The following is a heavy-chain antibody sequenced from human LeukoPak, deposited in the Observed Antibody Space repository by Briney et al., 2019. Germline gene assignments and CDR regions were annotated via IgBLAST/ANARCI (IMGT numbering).Heavy chain of an antibody. Sequence: PTETLSLTCTVSGGSISISSYYWGWIRQPPGMGLEWIGSISYSGSTYYSPSLKSRVTISVDTSKNQFSLKLSSVTAADTAVYYCARSKDYDFWPYAFDIWGQGTMVTVSS. J-gene: IGHJ3*02. D-gene: IGHD3-3*01. CDR1: GGSISISSYY. CDR3: ARSKDYDFWPYAFDI. CDR2: ISYSGST. V-gene: IGHV4-39*01.